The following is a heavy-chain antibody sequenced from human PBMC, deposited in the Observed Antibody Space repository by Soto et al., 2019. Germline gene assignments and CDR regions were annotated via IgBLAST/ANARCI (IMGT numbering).Heavy chain of an antibody. D-gene: IGHD6-13*01. CDR1: GGTFSSYA. V-gene: IGHV1-69*12. J-gene: IGHJ4*02. CDR3: ARSLRHSSSWYDYFDY. CDR2: IIPIFGTA. Sequence: QVQLVQSGAEVKKPGSSVKVSCKASGGTFSSYAISWVRQAPGQGLEWMGGIIPIFGTANYAQKFQGRGTLTADESTSTAYMELSSLRSEDTAVYYCARSLRHSSSWYDYFDYGGQGSLVTVSS.